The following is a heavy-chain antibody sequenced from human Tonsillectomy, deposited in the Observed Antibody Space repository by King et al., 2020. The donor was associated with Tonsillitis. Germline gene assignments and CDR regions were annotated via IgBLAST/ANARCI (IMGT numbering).Heavy chain of an antibody. CDR1: GFTFSSYA. V-gene: IGHV3-23*04. J-gene: IGHJ4*02. Sequence: VQLVESGGGLVQPGGSLRLSCAASGFTFSSYAMRWVRQAPGQGREWVSAVSGSGGSTYYADSVKGRFTISRDTSKNTLYLQMTSLRAEDTAIYYCAKGVVRITIFGVITPYDFWGQGTLVTVSS. CDR2: VSGSGGST. CDR3: AKGVVRITIFGVITPYDF. D-gene: IGHD3-3*01.